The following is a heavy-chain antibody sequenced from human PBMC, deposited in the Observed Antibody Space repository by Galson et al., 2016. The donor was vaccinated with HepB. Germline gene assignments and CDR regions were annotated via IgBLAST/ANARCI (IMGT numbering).Heavy chain of an antibody. Sequence: ETLSLPCTVSGGSFTNYYWNWIRQPPGKGLEWIGYIYYSGSTNYNPSLKSRVTISVDTSKNQFSLNLRSVTAADTAVYYCARVGASAAISYFDYWGQGTLVTVSS. V-gene: IGHV4-59*01. CDR1: GGSFTNYY. J-gene: IGHJ4*02. CDR2: IYYSGST. D-gene: IGHD2-2*02. CDR3: ARVGASAAISYFDY.